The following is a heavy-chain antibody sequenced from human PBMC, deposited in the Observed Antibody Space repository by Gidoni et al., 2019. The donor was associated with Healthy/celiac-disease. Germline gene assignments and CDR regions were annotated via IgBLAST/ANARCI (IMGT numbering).Heavy chain of an antibody. CDR2: ISCSGCST. Sequence: EVQLLESGGGLVQPGGSLRLSCAASGFTFSRYAMSWVRQAPGKGLEWVLAISCSGCSTYYADSVKGRFTISRDNSKNTLYLQMNSLRAEDTAVYYCAKDLLFPAPDYYFDYWGQGTLVTVSS. J-gene: IGHJ4*02. D-gene: IGHD2-21*01. V-gene: IGHV3-23*01. CDR3: AKDLLFPAPDYYFDY. CDR1: GFTFSRYA.